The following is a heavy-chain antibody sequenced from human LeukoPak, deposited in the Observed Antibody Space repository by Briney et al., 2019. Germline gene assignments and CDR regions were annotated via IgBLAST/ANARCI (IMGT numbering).Heavy chain of an antibody. CDR3: ARVYGRAFDY. CDR2: IYYSGST. CDR1: GGSISSYY. Sequence: PSETLSLTCTVSGGSISSYYWSCIRQPPGKGLEWIGYIYYSGSTNYNPSLKSRVTISVDTSKNQFSLKLSSVTAADTAVYYCARVYGRAFDYWGQGTQVTVSS. J-gene: IGHJ4*02. V-gene: IGHV4-59*01. D-gene: IGHD2-15*01.